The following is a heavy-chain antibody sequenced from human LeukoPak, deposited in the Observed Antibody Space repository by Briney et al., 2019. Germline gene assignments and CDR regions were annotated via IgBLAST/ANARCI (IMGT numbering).Heavy chain of an antibody. CDR2: MNPNNGNT. V-gene: IGHV1-8*02. CDR3: ARGQPPKFPN. J-gene: IGHJ4*02. D-gene: IGHD1-14*01. CDR1: GGTFSSYA. Sequence: ASVKVSCKASGGTFSSYAINWVRQAPGQGLEWMGWMNPNNGNTGYAQKFQGRVTMTRNTSISTAYMELSSLRSEDTAVYYCARGQPPKFPNWGQGTLVTVSS.